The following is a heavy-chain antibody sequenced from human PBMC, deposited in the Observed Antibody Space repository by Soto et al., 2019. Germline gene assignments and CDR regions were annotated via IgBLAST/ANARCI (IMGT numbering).Heavy chain of an antibody. Sequence: SETLSLTCTVSGGSISSGDYYWSWIRQPPGKGLEWIGYIYYSGSTYYNPSLKSRVTISVDTSKNQFSLKLSSVTAADTAVYYCASQSTVTRLLDYYYMDVWGKGTTVTVSS. CDR2: IYYSGST. V-gene: IGHV4-30-4*01. CDR1: GGSISSGDYY. CDR3: ASQSTVTRLLDYYYMDV. J-gene: IGHJ6*03. D-gene: IGHD4-17*01.